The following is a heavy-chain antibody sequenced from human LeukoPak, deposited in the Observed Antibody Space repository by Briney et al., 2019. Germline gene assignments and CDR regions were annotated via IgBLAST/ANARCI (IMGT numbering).Heavy chain of an antibody. J-gene: IGHJ4*02. CDR2: IYHSGST. D-gene: IGHD3-22*01. Sequence: PSETLSLNCTVSGGSISSGGYYWSWIRQHPGKGLEWIGYIYHSGSTYYNPSLKSRVTISVDTSKNQFSLKLSSVTAADTAVYYCASRRNYYDSSGYYIFDYWGQGTLVTVSS. CDR3: ASRRNYYDSSGYYIFDY. V-gene: IGHV4-31*03. CDR1: GGSISSGGYY.